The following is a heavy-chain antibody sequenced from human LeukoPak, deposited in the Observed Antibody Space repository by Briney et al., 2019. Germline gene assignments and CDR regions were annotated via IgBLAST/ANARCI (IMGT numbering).Heavy chain of an antibody. Sequence: GASVKVSCKVSGYTLTELSMHRVRQAPGKGLEWMGGFDPEDGETIYAQKFQGRVTMTEDTSTGTAYMELSSLRSEDTAVYYCATDGVFSALRFPSGFGPWGQGTLVTVSS. D-gene: IGHD3-3*01. CDR2: FDPEDGET. CDR3: ATDGVFSALRFPSGFGP. V-gene: IGHV1-24*01. CDR1: GYTLTELS. J-gene: IGHJ5*02.